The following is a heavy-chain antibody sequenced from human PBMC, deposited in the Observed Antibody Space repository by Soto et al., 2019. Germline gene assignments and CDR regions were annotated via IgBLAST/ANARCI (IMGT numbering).Heavy chain of an antibody. D-gene: IGHD2-2*01. CDR3: TRQEWDIVVVPAATAGNAFDI. Sequence: GGSLRLSCAASGFTFSSYSMNWVRQASGKGLEWVGRIRSKANSYATAYAASVKGRFTISRDDSKNTAYLQMNSLKTEDTAVYYCTRQEWDIVVVPAATAGNAFDIWGQGTMVTVSS. CDR1: GFTFSSYS. J-gene: IGHJ3*02. V-gene: IGHV3-73*01. CDR2: IRSKANSYAT.